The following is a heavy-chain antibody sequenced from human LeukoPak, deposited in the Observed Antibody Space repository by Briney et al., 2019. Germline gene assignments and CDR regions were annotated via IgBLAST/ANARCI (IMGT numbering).Heavy chain of an antibody. J-gene: IGHJ3*02. CDR1: GFTFSSYA. CDR3: AKDEEGVDAFDI. CDR2: ISGSGGST. V-gene: IGHV3-23*01. Sequence: GGSLRLSCAASGFTFSSYAMSWVRQAPGKGLEWVSAISGSGGSTYHADSVKGRFTISRDNSRNTLYLQMNSLRAEDTAVYFCAKDEEGVDAFDILGQGTMVTVSS. D-gene: IGHD3-10*01.